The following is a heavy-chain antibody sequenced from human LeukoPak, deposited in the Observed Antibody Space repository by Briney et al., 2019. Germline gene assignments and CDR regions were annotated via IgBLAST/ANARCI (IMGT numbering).Heavy chain of an antibody. J-gene: IGHJ6*02. Sequence: ALVKVSCKASGYNFISYYMHWVRQAPGQGLEWMGIINPSGGSTSYAQKFQDRVTMPRDTSTSTVYMELSSLKSEDTAVYYCAREDVVLVDAVRYYYYGMDVWGQGTTVTVSS. CDR2: INPSGGST. V-gene: IGHV1-46*01. CDR1: GYNFISYY. D-gene: IGHD2-8*01. CDR3: AREDVVLVDAVRYYYYGMDV.